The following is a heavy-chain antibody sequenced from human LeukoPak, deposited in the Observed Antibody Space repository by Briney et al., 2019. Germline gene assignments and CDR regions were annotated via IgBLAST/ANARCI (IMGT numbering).Heavy chain of an antibody. CDR3: ARRNLGIVVAPAATERVHNWFDP. CDR2: INHSGST. CDR1: GGSFRGYY. V-gene: IGHV4-34*01. J-gene: IGHJ5*02. D-gene: IGHD2-2*01. Sequence: KTSETLSLTCAVYGGSFRGYYWSWIRQPPGKGLEWIGEINHSGSTNYNPSLKSRVTISVDTSKNQFSLKLSSVTAADTAVYYCARRNLGIVVAPAATERVHNWFDPWGQGTLVTVSS.